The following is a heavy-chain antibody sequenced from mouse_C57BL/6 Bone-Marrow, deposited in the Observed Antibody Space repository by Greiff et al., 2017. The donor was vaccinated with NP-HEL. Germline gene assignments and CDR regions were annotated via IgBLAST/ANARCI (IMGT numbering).Heavy chain of an antibody. CDR3: ARDYYGGGYFDY. CDR2: IDPNSGGT. D-gene: IGHD1-1*01. J-gene: IGHJ2*01. Sequence: QVQLKQPGAELVKPGASVKLSCKASGYTFTNYWMHWVKQRPGRGLEWIGRIDPNSGGTKYTEKFKGKATLTVDKPSSTAYMQLSSLTSEASAVFYCARDYYGGGYFDYWGQGTTLTGSS. V-gene: IGHV1-72*01. CDR1: GYTFTNYW.